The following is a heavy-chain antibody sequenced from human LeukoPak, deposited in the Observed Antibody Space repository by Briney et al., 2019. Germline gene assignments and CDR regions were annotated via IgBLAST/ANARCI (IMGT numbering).Heavy chain of an antibody. J-gene: IGHJ6*04. CDR2: IIPIFGTA. CDR1: GGTFSSYA. CDR3: ARGGQASHYYYYYGMDV. Sequence: SVKVSCKASGGTFSSYAISWVRQAPGQGLEWMGGIIPIFGTANYAQKFQGRVTITADKSTSTAYMELSSLRSEDTAVYYCARGGQASHYYYYYGMDVRGKGTTVTVSS. V-gene: IGHV1-69*06.